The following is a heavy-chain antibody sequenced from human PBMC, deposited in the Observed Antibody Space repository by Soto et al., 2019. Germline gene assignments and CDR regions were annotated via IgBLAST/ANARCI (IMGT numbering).Heavy chain of an antibody. J-gene: IGHJ4*02. CDR3: ARGWEGSTMVRGAHLYYFDY. Sequence: QVQLQQWGAGLLKPSETLSLTCAVYGGSFSGYYWSWIRQPPGKGLEWIGEINHSGSTNYNPSLKSRVTISVDTSKNQFSLKLSSVTAADTAVYYCARGWEGSTMVRGAHLYYFDYWGQGTLVTVSS. CDR2: INHSGST. V-gene: IGHV4-34*01. CDR1: GGSFSGYY. D-gene: IGHD3-10*01.